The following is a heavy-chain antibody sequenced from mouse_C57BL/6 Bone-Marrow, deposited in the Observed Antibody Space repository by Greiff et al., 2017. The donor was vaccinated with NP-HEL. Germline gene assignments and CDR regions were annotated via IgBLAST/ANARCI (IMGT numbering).Heavy chain of an antibody. V-gene: IGHV1-85*01. D-gene: IGHD1-1*01. CDR3: ARFRSNYYGSSYNWYFDV. J-gene: IGHJ1*03. CDR2: IYPRDGST. Sequence: VQLQQSGPELVKPGASVKLSCKASGYTFTSYDINWVKQRPGQGLEWIGWIYPRDGSTKYNEKFKGKATLTVDTSSSNAYMELHGLTSEDSAVYFCARFRSNYYGSSYNWYFDVWGTGTTVTVSS. CDR1: GYTFTSYD.